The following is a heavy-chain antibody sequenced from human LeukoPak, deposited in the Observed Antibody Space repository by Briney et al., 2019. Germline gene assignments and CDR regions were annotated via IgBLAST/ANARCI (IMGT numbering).Heavy chain of an antibody. J-gene: IGHJ6*03. D-gene: IGHD3-10*01. Sequence: GGSLRLSCAASGFTFGSYWLTWVRQAPGKGLEWVANIKKDGTEEHYVDSVKGRFTVSRDNARNSLYLQMNSLRVEDTAIYYCARNYGPGPRYYYYYMDVWGKGTTVTVSS. CDR3: ARNYGPGPRYYYYYMDV. CDR1: GFTFGSYW. CDR2: IKKDGTEE. V-gene: IGHV3-7*01.